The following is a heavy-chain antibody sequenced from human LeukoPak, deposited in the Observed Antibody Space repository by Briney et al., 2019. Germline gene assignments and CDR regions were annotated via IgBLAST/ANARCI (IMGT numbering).Heavy chain of an antibody. V-gene: IGHV3-48*01. D-gene: IGHD6-13*01. CDR3: ARELSGILGFDY. Sequence: GECPRDSCVHPRLSPTSSSTNCVRPGPGLGLEWVSYISSSSSPIYYSDSVKGRFTISRDNAKNSLYLEMNSLRAEDTAVYYCARELSGILGFDYWGRGTLVTVSS. CDR2: ISSSSSPI. J-gene: IGHJ4*02. CDR1: RLSPTSSS.